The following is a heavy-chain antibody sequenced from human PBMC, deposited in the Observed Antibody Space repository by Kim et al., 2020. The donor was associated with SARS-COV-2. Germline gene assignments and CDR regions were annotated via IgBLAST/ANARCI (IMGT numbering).Heavy chain of an antibody. CDR1: GFTFSSYA. CDR3: AKGETSSGWYGYEFYYYYGMDV. Sequence: GGSLRLSCAASGFTFSSYAMSWVRQAPGKGLEWVSAISGSGGSTYYADSVKGRFTISRDNSKNTLYLQMNSLRAEDTAVYYCAKGETSSGWYGYEFYYYYGMDVWGQGTTVTVSS. V-gene: IGHV3-23*01. D-gene: IGHD6-19*01. CDR2: ISGSGGST. J-gene: IGHJ6*02.